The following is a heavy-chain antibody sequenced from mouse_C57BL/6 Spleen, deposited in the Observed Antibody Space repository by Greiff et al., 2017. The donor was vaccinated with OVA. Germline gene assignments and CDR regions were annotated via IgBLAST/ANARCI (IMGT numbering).Heavy chain of an antibody. J-gene: IGHJ3*01. CDR3: ARDYDYDGTGFAY. V-gene: IGHV2-6*01. D-gene: IGHD2-4*01. Sequence: VKVVESGPGLVAPSQSLSITCTVSGFSLTSYGVDWVRQSPGKGLEWLGVIWGVGSTNYNSALKSRLSISKDNSKSQVFLKMNSLQTDDTAMYYCARDYDYDGTGFAYWGQGTLVTVSA. CDR1: GFSLTSYG. CDR2: IWGVGST.